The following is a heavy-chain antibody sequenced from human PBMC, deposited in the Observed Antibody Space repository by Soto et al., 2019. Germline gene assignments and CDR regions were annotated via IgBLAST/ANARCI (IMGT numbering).Heavy chain of an antibody. V-gene: IGHV3-23*01. CDR3: AKVWEAGDYGDY. CDR2: ISESGRST. J-gene: IGHJ4*02. CDR1: GFNFSNFP. Sequence: EVQLLGSGGGLVQPGGSLRLSCAASGFNFSNFPMTWVRQPPGKGLDWVSSISESGRSTYYADSVKGRFTISRDNSKNTLYLQMSSLRAEDTAVYYCAKVWEAGDYGDYWGQGTLVTVSS. D-gene: IGHD1-26*01.